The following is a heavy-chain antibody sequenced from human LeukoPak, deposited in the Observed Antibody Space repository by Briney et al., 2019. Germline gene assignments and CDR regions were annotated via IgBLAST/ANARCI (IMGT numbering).Heavy chain of an antibody. D-gene: IGHD5-18*01. J-gene: IGHJ3*02. CDR1: GYTFTSYY. CDR3: ARAQGYSYGSNPNDAFDI. Sequence: ASVKVSCKASGYTFTSYYMHWVRQAPGQGLEWMGIINPSGGSTSYAQKFQGRVTMTRDTSTSTVYMELSSLRSEDTAVYNCARAQGYSYGSNPNDAFDIWGQGTMVTVSS. CDR2: INPSGGST. V-gene: IGHV1-46*01.